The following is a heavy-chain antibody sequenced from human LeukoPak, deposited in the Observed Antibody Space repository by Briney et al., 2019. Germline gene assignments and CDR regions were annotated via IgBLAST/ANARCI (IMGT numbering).Heavy chain of an antibody. Sequence: PGGSLRLSCAASGFTFSSYGMHWVRQAPGKGLEWVAFIRYDGSNKYYADSVKGRFTISRDNAKNSLYLQMNSLRAEDTAVYYCASELGYYYDSTLFDYWGQGTLVTVSS. J-gene: IGHJ4*02. CDR2: IRYDGSNK. CDR1: GFTFSSYG. D-gene: IGHD3-22*01. CDR3: ASELGYYYDSTLFDY. V-gene: IGHV3-30*02.